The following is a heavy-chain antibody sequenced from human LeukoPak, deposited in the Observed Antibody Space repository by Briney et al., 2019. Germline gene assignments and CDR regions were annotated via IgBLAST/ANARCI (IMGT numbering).Heavy chain of an antibody. J-gene: IGHJ6*03. CDR2: ISSSSSTI. CDR3: ARGPDYYDSSGYYYYYYMDV. V-gene: IGHV3-48*04. D-gene: IGHD3-22*01. CDR1: GFTFSSYS. Sequence: PGGSLRLSCAASGFTFSSYSMNWVRQAPGKGLEWVSYISSSSSTIYYADSVKGRFTISRDNAKNSLYLQMNSLRAEDTALYYCARGPDYYDSSGYYYYYYMDVWGKGTTVTVSS.